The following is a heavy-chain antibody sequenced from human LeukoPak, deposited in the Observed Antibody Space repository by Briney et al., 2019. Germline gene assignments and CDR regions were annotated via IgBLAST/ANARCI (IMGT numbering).Heavy chain of an antibody. CDR1: GGSIRGYY. CDR2: IYSSGST. D-gene: IGHD3-10*01. V-gene: IGHV4-59*01. CDR3: ARVFDSGSQAYFYYMDV. Sequence: SETLSLTCNVSGGSIRGYYWSWIRQPPGKGLEWIGYIYSSGSTNYNPSLKSRVTMSVDTSKDQFSLKVSSVTAADTAVYYCARVFDSGSQAYFYYMDVWGKGTTVTIFS. J-gene: IGHJ6*03.